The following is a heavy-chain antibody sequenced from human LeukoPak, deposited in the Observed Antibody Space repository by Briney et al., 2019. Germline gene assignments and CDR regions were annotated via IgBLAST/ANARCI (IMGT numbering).Heavy chain of an antibody. CDR3: AKVHYYDSSGSVNY. CDR2: ISSSGSTI. V-gene: IGHV3-48*03. J-gene: IGHJ4*02. CDR1: GFTFSSYE. Sequence: PGGSLRLSCAASGFTFSSYEMNWVRQAPGKGLEWVSYISSSGSTIYYVDSVKGRFTISRDNAKNSLYLQMNSLRAEDTAVYYCAKVHYYDSSGSVNYWGQGTLVTVSS. D-gene: IGHD3-22*01.